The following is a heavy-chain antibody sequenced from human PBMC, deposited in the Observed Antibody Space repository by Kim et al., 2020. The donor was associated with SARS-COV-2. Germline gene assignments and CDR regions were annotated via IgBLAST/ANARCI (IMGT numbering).Heavy chain of an antibody. D-gene: IGHD5-18*01. J-gene: IGHJ4*02. CDR2: ISSSSTI. CDR1: GFTFSSYS. CDR3: ARLIQLWSFDY. V-gene: IGHV3-48*02. Sequence: GGSLRLSCAASGFTFSSYSMNWVRQAPGKGLEWVSYISSSSTIYYADSVKGRFTISRDNAKNSLYLQMNSLRDEDTAVYYCARLIQLWSFDYWGQGTLVTVSS.